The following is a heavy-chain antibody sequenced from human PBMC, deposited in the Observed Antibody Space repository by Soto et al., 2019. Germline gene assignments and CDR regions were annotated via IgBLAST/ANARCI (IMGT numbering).Heavy chain of an antibody. V-gene: IGHV4-59*01. CDR1: GVSISSYY. D-gene: IGHD3-3*01. J-gene: IGHJ4*02. CDR2: IYYSGST. CDR3: ARGTIFGVVLSYFDY. Sequence: SETLSLTCTVSGVSISSYYWSWIRQPPGKGLEWIGYIYYSGSTNYNPSLKSRVTISVDTSKNQFSLKLNSVTVADTAVYYCARGTIFGVVLSYFDYWGQGTLVTVS.